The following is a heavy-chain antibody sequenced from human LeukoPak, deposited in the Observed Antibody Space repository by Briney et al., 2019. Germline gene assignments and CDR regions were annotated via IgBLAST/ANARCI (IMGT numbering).Heavy chain of an antibody. CDR3: ARDVRPDY. Sequence: PGGSLRLSCAASGFTFSSYWMSWVRQAPGEGLEWVANIKQDGTEKYYMDSVKGRSSISRDNAKNSLYLQMNALRAEDTAVYYCARDVRPDYWGQGTLVTVST. D-gene: IGHD6-6*01. V-gene: IGHV3-7*04. J-gene: IGHJ4*02. CDR1: GFTFSSYW. CDR2: IKQDGTEK.